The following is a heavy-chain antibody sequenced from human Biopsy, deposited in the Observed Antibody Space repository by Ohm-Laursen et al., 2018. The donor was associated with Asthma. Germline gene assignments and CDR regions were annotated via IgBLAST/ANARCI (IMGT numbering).Heavy chain of an antibody. J-gene: IGHJ4*02. CDR1: GYTFTSYY. D-gene: IGHD1-26*01. CDR2: INPSGGST. Sequence: ASVKASCKASGYTFTSYYMHWVRQAPGQGLEWMGIINPSGGSTSYAQKFQGRVTMTRDTSTSTVYMELRSLRSEDTAVYYCSRAGALIVEATMGYWGQGTLVTVSS. CDR3: SRAGALIVEATMGY. V-gene: IGHV1-46*01.